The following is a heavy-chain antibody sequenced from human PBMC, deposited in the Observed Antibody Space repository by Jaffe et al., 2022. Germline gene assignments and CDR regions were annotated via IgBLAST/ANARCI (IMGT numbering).Heavy chain of an antibody. V-gene: IGHV4-61*02. CDR1: GGSISSGSYY. J-gene: IGHJ4*02. Sequence: QVQLQESGPGLVKPSQTLSLTCTVSGGSISSGSYYWSWIRQPAGKGLEWIGRIYTSGSTNYNPSLKSRVTISVDTSKNQFSLKLSSVTAADTAVYYCAGESVDCFLGGSCYFPGLSYGYGGFDYWGQGTLVTVSS. D-gene: IGHD2-15*01. CDR3: AGESVDCFLGGSCYFPGLSYGYGGFDY. CDR2: IYTSGST.